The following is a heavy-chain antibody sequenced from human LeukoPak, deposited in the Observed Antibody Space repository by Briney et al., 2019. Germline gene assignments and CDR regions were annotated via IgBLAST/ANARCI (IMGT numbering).Heavy chain of an antibody. D-gene: IGHD6-13*01. Sequence: GGSLGLSCAASGFTFSSYSMNWVRQAPGKGLEWVSSISSSSSYIYYADSVKGRFTISRDNAKNSLYLQMNSLRAEDTAVYYCARVIGSSWYHSWFDPWGQGTLVTVSS. CDR2: ISSSSSYI. V-gene: IGHV3-21*01. J-gene: IGHJ5*02. CDR1: GFTFSSYS. CDR3: ARVIGSSWYHSWFDP.